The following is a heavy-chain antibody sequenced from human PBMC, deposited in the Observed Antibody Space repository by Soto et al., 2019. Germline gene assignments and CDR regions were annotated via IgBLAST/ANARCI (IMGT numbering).Heavy chain of an antibody. CDR2: ISAYNGNT. V-gene: IGHV1-18*01. D-gene: IGHD2-15*01. CDR1: GYTFTSYG. Sequence: ASVKVSCKASGYTFTSYGISLVRQAPGQGLEWMGWISAYNGNTNYAQKLQGRDTMTTDRSTSTAHMQLRSLRSDDTAVYYCARAHGCSAGGRRAYWGQETPVPVSS. CDR3: ARAHGCSAGGRRAY. J-gene: IGHJ4*02.